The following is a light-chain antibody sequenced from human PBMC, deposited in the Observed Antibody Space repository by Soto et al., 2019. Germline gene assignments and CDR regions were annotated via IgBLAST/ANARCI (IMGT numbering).Light chain of an antibody. CDR2: KAS. Sequence: DIQMTQSPSTLSASVGDRVTITCRASQSISSWLAWYQQKPGKAPKLLIYKASSLESGVPSRFSGSGSGTEFTRTSCCLEPDDFATYYGQQSNSYSTTFGQGTKLQIK. CDR3: QQSNSYSTT. J-gene: IGKJ2*01. V-gene: IGKV1-5*03. CDR1: QSISSW.